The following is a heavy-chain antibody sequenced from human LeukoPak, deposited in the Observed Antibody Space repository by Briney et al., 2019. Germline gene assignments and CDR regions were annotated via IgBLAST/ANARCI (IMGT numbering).Heavy chain of an antibody. D-gene: IGHD5-24*01. CDR3: ARPSPPADGYNPPDH. Sequence: PVGSLRLSRLGSGFNFDNFAMHWVREPLGKGLEWVAVISHDARTKHQAHSMKGRIAISRDNSKKTLFLQMNNLRTEDTAVYFCARPSPPADGYNPPDHWGQGTLVTVSS. CDR1: GFNFDNFA. V-gene: IGHV3-30*09. J-gene: IGHJ5*02. CDR2: ISHDARTK.